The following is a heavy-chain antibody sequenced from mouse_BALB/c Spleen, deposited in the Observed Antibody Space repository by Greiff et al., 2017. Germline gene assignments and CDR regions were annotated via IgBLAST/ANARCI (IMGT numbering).Heavy chain of an antibody. J-gene: IGHJ3*01. CDR3: DGRYGDWFDY. CDR2: IDPENGDT. CDR1: GFTITDYY. V-gene: IGHV14-4*02. D-gene: IGHD2-13*01. Sequence: EVQLQQSGAELVRSGASVKLSCTASGFTITDYYMHWVKQRPEQGLEWIGGIDPENGDTDYAPKFKGKATMTADTASNTAYLQLSSLTSEDTAVYYCDGRYGDWFDYWGQGTPVTVSA.